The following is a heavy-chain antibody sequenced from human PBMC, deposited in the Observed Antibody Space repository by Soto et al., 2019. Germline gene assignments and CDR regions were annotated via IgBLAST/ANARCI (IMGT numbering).Heavy chain of an antibody. CDR2: ISTYKSDT. Sequence: GASVKVSCKASGYAFTSYGMSWVRQAPGQGLEWMGWISTYKSDTNSAPRLQGRITMTTDTSTSTAYMELMSLTSDDTAVYYCARFSVKGYPSYNWFDPWGQGTLVTVSS. D-gene: IGHD3-16*02. J-gene: IGHJ5*02. CDR1: GYAFTSYG. CDR3: ARFSVKGYPSYNWFDP. V-gene: IGHV1-18*04.